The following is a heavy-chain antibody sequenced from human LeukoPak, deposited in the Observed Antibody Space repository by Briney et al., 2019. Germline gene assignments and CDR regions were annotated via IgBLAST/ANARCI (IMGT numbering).Heavy chain of an antibody. J-gene: IGHJ4*02. V-gene: IGHV3-30*04. D-gene: IGHD3-16*01. CDR3: AREFGERDQAGFDY. CDR2: ISYDGRRN. CDR1: AFSFSSDP. Sequence: GGSLRLSCAAPAFSFSSDPGHWVRQAPGKGLECLAAISYDGRRNYYADSVKGRFTISRGNSKNTLYLQLNSLRPEGTAVYFCAREFGERDQAGFDYWGQGTLVTVSS.